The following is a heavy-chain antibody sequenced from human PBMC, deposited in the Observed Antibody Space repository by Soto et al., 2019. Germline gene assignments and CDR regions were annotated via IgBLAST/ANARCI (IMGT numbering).Heavy chain of an antibody. Sequence: ASVKVSCKASGYTFTSYYMHWVRQAPGQGLEWMGIINPSGGSTSYAQKFQGRVTMTRDTSTSTVYMELSSLRSEDTAVYYCARTPLPSITIFGVVTPGYAMDVWGQGTTVTVSS. V-gene: IGHV1-46*01. CDR1: GYTFTSYY. D-gene: IGHD3-3*01. J-gene: IGHJ6*02. CDR2: INPSGGST. CDR3: ARTPLPSITIFGVVTPGYAMDV.